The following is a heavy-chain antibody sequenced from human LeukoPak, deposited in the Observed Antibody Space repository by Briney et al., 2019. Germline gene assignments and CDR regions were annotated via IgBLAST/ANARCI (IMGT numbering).Heavy chain of an antibody. CDR2: IDPHSGGT. V-gene: IGHV1-2*02. J-gene: IGHJ3*02. Sequence: GASLRVSCKASGYSFTDYYMHWVRQAPGQGLEWMGWIDPHSGGTNYAQKFQGRVTMTRDTSISTAYMELSRLRSDDTAVYYCAREYYDSSGRKHAFDIWGQGTMVTVSS. CDR1: GYSFTDYY. D-gene: IGHD3-22*01. CDR3: AREYYDSSGRKHAFDI.